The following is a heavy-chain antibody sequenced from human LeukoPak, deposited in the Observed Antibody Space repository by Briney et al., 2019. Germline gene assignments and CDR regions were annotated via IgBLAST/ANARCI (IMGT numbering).Heavy chain of an antibody. J-gene: IGHJ4*02. CDR2: IYYSGST. CDR1: GGSISSYY. D-gene: IGHD3-3*01. Sequence: SETLSLTFTVSGGSISSYYWSWIRQPPGKGLEWIGSIYYSGSTYYNPSLKSRVTISVDTSKNQFSLKLSSVTAADTAVYYCARGKETYDFWSGYFDYWGQGTLVTVSS. CDR3: ARGKETYDFWSGYFDY. V-gene: IGHV4-59*12.